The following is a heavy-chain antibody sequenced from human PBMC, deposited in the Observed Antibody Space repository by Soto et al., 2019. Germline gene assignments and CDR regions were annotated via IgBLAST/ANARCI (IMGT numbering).Heavy chain of an antibody. CDR3: ARVLFSYDSSGYY. Sequence: SVKVACKASGGTFSSYAISWVRQAPGQGLEWMGGIIPIFGTANYAQKFQGRVTMTADESTSTAYMELSSLRSEDTAVYYCARVLFSYDSSGYYWGQGTLVTVST. J-gene: IGHJ4*02. CDR2: IIPIFGTA. D-gene: IGHD3-22*01. CDR1: GGTFSSYA. V-gene: IGHV1-69*13.